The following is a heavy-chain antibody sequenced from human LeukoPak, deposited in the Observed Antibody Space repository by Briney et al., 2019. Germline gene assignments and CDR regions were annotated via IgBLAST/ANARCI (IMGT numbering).Heavy chain of an antibody. CDR3: ARGVVAATHYYYYGMDV. D-gene: IGHD2-15*01. Sequence: GSSVKVSCKASGGTFSSYAISWGRQAPGQGLEGRGGIIPIFGTANYAQKFQGRVTITADKSTSTAYMELSSLRSEDTAVYYCARGVVAATHYYYYGMDVWGKGTTVTVSS. J-gene: IGHJ6*04. CDR1: GGTFSSYA. V-gene: IGHV1-69*06. CDR2: IIPIFGTA.